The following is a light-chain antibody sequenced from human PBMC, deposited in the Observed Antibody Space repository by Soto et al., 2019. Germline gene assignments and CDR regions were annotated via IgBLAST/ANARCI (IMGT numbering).Light chain of an antibody. CDR2: AAS. CDR1: QSIASTF. V-gene: IGKV3-20*01. J-gene: IGKJ2*01. CDR3: QQYDKSLYT. Sequence: EKVLTQSPGTLSLSPGERATLSCRASQSIASTFLAWYQQKPGQAPRLLIYAASSRATGIPDRFSGSGSGTDFTLTISRLEPEDFAVYYCQQYDKSLYTFGQGTKLEIK.